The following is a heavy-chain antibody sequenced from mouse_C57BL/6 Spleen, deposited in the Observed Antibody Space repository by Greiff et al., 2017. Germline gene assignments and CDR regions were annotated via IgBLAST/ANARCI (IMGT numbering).Heavy chain of an antibody. CDR3: AREVGTPWLAY. Sequence: QVQLQQPGAELVKPGASLKLSCYASGYTFTSYWMHWVRQRHGRGLGRIGRIDPNRGGTKYNEKFMSKATLTADKPSSTAYMAHGSLTSRDSAVYYCAREVGTPWLAYWGQGTLVTVSA. V-gene: IGHV1-72*01. J-gene: IGHJ3*01. CDR2: IDPNRGGT. CDR1: GYTFTSYW. D-gene: IGHD1-1*02.